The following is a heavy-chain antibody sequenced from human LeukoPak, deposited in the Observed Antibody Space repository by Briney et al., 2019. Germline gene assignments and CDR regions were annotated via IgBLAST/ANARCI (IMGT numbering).Heavy chain of an antibody. Sequence: PSETLSLTCTVSGGSISSSNYYWGWIRQPPGKGLEWIGSINYSGSTYYNPSLKSRVTISIDTSRNQFSLKLFSVTAADTAVYYCARQDIVVDLATSRNAFDVWGQGTMVTVSS. CDR1: GGSISSSNYY. D-gene: IGHD2-15*01. CDR3: ARQDIVVDLATSRNAFDV. V-gene: IGHV4-39*01. CDR2: INYSGST. J-gene: IGHJ3*01.